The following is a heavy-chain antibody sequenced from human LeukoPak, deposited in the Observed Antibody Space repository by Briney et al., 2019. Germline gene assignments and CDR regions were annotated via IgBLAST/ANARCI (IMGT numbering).Heavy chain of an antibody. J-gene: IGHJ4*02. D-gene: IGHD3-9*01. V-gene: IGHV3-23*01. CDR2: ISDSGGRT. CDR1: GFTFSSYA. CDR3: AKDIRGYYDILTGYRALDY. Sequence: GGSLRLSCAASGFTFSSYAMTWVRQAPGKGLEWVSSISDSGGRTYYADSVKGRCTISRDNSKNTLYLQMNSLRAEDTAVYYCAKDIRGYYDILTGYRALDYWGQGTLVTVSS.